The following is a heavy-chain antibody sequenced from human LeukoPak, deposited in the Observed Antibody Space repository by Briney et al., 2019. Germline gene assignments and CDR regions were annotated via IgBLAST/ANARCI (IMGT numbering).Heavy chain of an antibody. D-gene: IGHD2-21*01. J-gene: IGHJ6*04. CDR2: FSSSGSYI. CDR1: GFTFSTYS. V-gene: IGHV3-21*01. CDR3: ARDNGDVVAPLLDV. Sequence: PGGSLRLSCAASGFTFSTYSMNWVRQAPGKGLEWVSSFSSSGSYIYYADSVKGRFTISRNNAKNSLYLQMNSLRAEDTAVYYCARDNGDVVAPLLDVRGKGTTVTISS.